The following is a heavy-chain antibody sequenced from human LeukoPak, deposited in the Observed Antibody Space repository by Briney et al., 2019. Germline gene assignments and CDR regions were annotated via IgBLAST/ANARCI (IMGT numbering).Heavy chain of an antibody. CDR2: IIVGSGAT. CDR1: GFTSTNFA. Sequence: SVNVSCTASGFTSTNFAVQWVRQARGQRLEWIGWIIVGSGATKCAQDFQERVTITRDLSTSTLYMELRSLTSEDTAVYYCAADLSNPRMGASYLDSWGQGTLVTVSS. CDR3: AADLSNPRMGASYLDS. J-gene: IGHJ4*02. V-gene: IGHV1-58*01. D-gene: IGHD3-16*01.